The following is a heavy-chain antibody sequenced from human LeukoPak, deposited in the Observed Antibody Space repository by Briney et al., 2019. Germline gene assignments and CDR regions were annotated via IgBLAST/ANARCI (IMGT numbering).Heavy chain of an antibody. V-gene: IGHV3-30*18. CDR3: AKDRGAREEVWSFVYGMDV. CDR1: GFTFSIYG. D-gene: IGHD3-10*01. CDR2: ISYDGSNK. J-gene: IGHJ6*02. Sequence: SGGSLRLSCAPSGFTFSIYGMHWVRQAPGKGLEWVAVISYDGSNKYYADSVKGRFTISRDNSKNTLYLQMNSLRAEDTAVYYCAKDRGAREEVWSFVYGMDVWGQGTTVTVSS.